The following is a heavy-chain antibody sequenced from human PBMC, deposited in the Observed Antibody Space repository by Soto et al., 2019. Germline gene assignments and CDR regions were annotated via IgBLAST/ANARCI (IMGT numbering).Heavy chain of an antibody. CDR3: AIGPLAAAGMVFDY. Sequence: SETLSLTCTISGGSISSGCYYWSWMPQDPGKGPEWIGYIYYSGSTNYNPSLKSRVTISVDTSKNQFSLKLSSVTAADTAVYYCAIGPLAAAGMVFDYWGQGTLVTVSS. D-gene: IGHD6-13*01. V-gene: IGHV4-61*01. CDR2: IYYSGST. J-gene: IGHJ4*02. CDR1: GGSISSGCYY.